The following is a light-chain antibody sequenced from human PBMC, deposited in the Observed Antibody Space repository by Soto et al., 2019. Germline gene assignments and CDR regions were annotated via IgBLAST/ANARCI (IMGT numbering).Light chain of an antibody. CDR2: SNS. Sequence: QSVLTQPPSASGTPGQRVTLSCSGSSSNIGSNSVHWYQQLPGTAPKLLIYSNSQRPSGVPVRISGSKSGTSASLAISGLRSEDEADYYCAAWDDSLSGVVFGGGTKVTVL. J-gene: IGLJ2*01. V-gene: IGLV1-47*01. CDR3: AAWDDSLSGVV. CDR1: SSNIGSNS.